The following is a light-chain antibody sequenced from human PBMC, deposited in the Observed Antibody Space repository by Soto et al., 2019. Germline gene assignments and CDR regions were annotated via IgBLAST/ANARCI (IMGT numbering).Light chain of an antibody. V-gene: IGKV2-28*01. CDR1: QSLLHSNGYNY. J-gene: IGKJ2*01. CDR2: LGS. Sequence: DIVMTQSPLSLPVTPGEPASISCRSSQSLLHSNGYNYLDWYLQKPGQSPQLLIYLGSNRASGVPDRVSGSGSGTDFTLKISRVEAEDVGVYYCMQALRTYTFGQGTKLEIK. CDR3: MQALRTYT.